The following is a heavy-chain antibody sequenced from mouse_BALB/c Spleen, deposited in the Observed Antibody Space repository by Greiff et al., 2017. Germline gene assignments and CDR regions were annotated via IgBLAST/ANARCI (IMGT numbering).Heavy chain of an antibody. Sequence: QVQLQQPGAELVKPGASVKLSCKASGYTFTSYWMHWVKQRPGQGLEWIGEINPSNGRTNYNEKFKSKATLTVDKSSSTAYMQLSSLTSEDSAVYYCAREEGNFPYWGQGTLVTVSA. CDR1: GYTFTSYW. D-gene: IGHD2-1*01. V-gene: IGHV1S81*02. CDR2: INPSNGRT. CDR3: AREEGNFPY. J-gene: IGHJ3*01.